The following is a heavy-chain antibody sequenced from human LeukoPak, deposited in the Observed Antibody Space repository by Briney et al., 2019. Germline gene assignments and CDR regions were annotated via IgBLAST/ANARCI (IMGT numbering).Heavy chain of an antibody. J-gene: IGHJ4*02. CDR3: ARDTTSGDY. Sequence: GGSLTLSCAASGFTFTSHWTSWVRQAPGKGLEWVANIRQDGGGKYYLNSVKGRFTISRDNAKNSLYLQMNSLRAEDTAVYYCARDTTSGDYWGQGTLVTVSS. CDR2: IRQDGGGK. D-gene: IGHD3-10*02. V-gene: IGHV3-7*01. CDR1: GFTFTSHW.